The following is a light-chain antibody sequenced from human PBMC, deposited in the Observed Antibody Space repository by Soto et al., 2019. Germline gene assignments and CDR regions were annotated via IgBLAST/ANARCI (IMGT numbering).Light chain of an antibody. CDR3: QQYNTYSQT. CDR2: DAS. Sequence: DIQVTQSPPTLSASVGDRVTITCRASQSISGWLAWYQQKPGKAPKLLIYDASNLEGGVPSRFRGTGSGTEFTLTISSLQPEDFATYYCQQYNTYSQTFGQGIKVDI. V-gene: IGKV1-5*01. CDR1: QSISGW. J-gene: IGKJ1*01.